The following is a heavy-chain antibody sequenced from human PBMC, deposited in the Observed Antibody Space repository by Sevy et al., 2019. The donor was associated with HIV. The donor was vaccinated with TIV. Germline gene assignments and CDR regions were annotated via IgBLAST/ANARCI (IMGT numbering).Heavy chain of an antibody. CDR1: GFTFSSYG. V-gene: IGHV3-33*01. CDR3: ASRAIFEVVGPNYLDY. D-gene: IGHD3-22*01. J-gene: IGHJ4*02. Sequence: GGSLRLSCAASGFTFSSYGMHWVRQAPGKGLEWVAVIWYDGSNKYYADSVKGRFTISRDNSKNTLYLQMNSLRAEDTAVYYCASRAIFEVVGPNYLDYWGQGTLVTVSS. CDR2: IWYDGSNK.